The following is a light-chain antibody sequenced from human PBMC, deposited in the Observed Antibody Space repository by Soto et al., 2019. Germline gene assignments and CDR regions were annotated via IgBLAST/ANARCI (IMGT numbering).Light chain of an antibody. V-gene: IGKV3-20*01. Sequence: EIVLTQSPGPLSLSPGERATLSCRASQSVSSSYLAWYQQKPGQAPRLLIYAASRRATGIPDRFSGSGSETDFTLTISRLEPEDFAVYYCQQYGDSRTLGQGTKVDIK. CDR1: QSVSSSY. J-gene: IGKJ1*01. CDR2: AAS. CDR3: QQYGDSRT.